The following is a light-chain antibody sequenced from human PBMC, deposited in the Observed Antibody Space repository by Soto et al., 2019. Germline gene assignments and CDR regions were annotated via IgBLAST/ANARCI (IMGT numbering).Light chain of an antibody. J-gene: IGKJ1*01. CDR2: GEY. V-gene: IGKV3-20*01. CDR3: QPYGSSHPT. Sequence: EIFLTQSIGTMSLSPGERDTISCMASQSVSSSYLAWYQQKPGQDNRIIIYGEYSRATGIKARFSGSGSGTDFTLTIRRMEPEDFAVYYCQPYGSSHPTLGNGTKLDLK. CDR1: QSVSSSY.